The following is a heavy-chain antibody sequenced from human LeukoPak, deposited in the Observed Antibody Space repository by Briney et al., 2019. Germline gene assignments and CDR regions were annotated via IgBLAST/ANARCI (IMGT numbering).Heavy chain of an antibody. CDR3: ARVSIAVAGTSFDY. CDR2: ISSSSSYI. CDR1: GFTFSSYS. J-gene: IGHJ4*02. Sequence: GGSLRLSCAASGFTFSSYSMNWVRQARVKGLEWVSSISSSSSYIYYADSVKGRFTISRDNAKNSLYLQMNSLRAEDTAVYYCARVSIAVAGTSFDYWGQGTLVTVSS. V-gene: IGHV3-21*01. D-gene: IGHD6-19*01.